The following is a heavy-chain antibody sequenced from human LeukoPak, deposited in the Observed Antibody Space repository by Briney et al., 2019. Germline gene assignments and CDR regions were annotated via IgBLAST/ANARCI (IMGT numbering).Heavy chain of an antibody. D-gene: IGHD6-19*01. Sequence: SETLSLTCTVSGGSISSYYWSWIRQPAGKELEWIGRIYTSGSTNYNPSLKSRVTMSVDTSKNQFSLKLSSVTAADTAVYYCARELAVAGTSYYYYYGMDVWGQGTTVTASS. CDR1: GGSISSYY. CDR3: ARELAVAGTSYYYYYGMDV. J-gene: IGHJ6*02. CDR2: IYTSGST. V-gene: IGHV4-4*07.